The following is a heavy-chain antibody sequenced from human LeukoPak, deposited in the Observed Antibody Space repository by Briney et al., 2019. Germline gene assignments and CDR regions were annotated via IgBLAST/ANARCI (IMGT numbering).Heavy chain of an antibody. CDR2: IYYSGGT. Sequence: PSETLSLTCTVSGGSISSYYWTWIRQPPGKGLEWIGYIYYSGGTNYNPSLKSRVTISVDASKNQFSLKLSSVTAADTAVYYCARFYYDASGSDYWGQGTLVTVSS. CDR3: ARFYYDASGSDY. J-gene: IGHJ4*02. D-gene: IGHD3-22*01. CDR1: GGSISSYY. V-gene: IGHV4-59*08.